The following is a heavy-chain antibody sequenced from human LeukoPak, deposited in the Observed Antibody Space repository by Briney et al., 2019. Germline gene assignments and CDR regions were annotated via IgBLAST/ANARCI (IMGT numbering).Heavy chain of an antibody. Sequence: GASVKVSCKASGYTFTSYDINWVRQATGQGLEWMGWMNANSGNTGYAQKFQGRVTITRTTSITTAYMELSSLRFEDTAVYYCARWSSYYDFWSTDYAFDIWGQGTMVTVSS. CDR1: GYTFTSYD. CDR3: ARWSSYYDFWSTDYAFDI. J-gene: IGHJ3*02. V-gene: IGHV1-8*01. D-gene: IGHD3-3*01. CDR2: MNANSGNT.